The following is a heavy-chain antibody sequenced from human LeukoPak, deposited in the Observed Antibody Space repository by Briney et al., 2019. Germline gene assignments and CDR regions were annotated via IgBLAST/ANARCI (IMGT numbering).Heavy chain of an antibody. D-gene: IGHD3-3*01. CDR2: IYHSGST. V-gene: IGHV4-38-2*02. CDR1: GYSISSGYY. CDR3: ARRREHQYDFWSGYYDGVLDY. Sequence: SETLSLTCTVSGYSISSGYYWGWIRQPPGKGLEWIGSIYHSGSTYYSPSLKSRVTISVDTSKNQFSLKLSSVTAADTAVYYCARRREHQYDFWSGYYDGVLDYWGQGTLVTVSS. J-gene: IGHJ4*02.